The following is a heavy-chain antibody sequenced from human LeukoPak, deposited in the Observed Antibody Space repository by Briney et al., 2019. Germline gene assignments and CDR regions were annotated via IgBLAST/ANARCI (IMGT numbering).Heavy chain of an antibody. J-gene: IGHJ4*02. CDR1: GFTFDDCG. D-gene: IGHD6-13*01. CDR2: INWNGGST. V-gene: IGHV3-20*04. CDR3: ARVIGFAAPGFSYFDY. Sequence: GGSLRLSCAASGFTFDDCGMSWVRQAPGKGLEWVSGINWNGGSTGYADSVKGRFTISRDNAKNSLYLQMNSLRAEDTALYYCARVIGFAAPGFSYFDYWGQGTLVTVSS.